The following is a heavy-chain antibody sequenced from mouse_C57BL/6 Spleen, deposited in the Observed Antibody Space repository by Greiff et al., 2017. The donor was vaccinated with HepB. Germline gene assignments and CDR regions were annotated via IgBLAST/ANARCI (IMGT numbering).Heavy chain of an antibody. V-gene: IGHV1-82*01. CDR2: IYPGDGDT. CDR3: ARTPFYYGSSYEGWYFDV. Sequence: VKLQQSGPELVKPGASVKISCKASGYAFSSSWMNWVKQRPGKGLEWIGRIYPGDGDTNYNGKFKGKATLTADKSSSTAYMQLSSLTSEDSAVYFCARTPFYYGSSYEGWYFDVWGTGTTVTVSS. CDR1: GYAFSSSW. J-gene: IGHJ1*03. D-gene: IGHD1-1*01.